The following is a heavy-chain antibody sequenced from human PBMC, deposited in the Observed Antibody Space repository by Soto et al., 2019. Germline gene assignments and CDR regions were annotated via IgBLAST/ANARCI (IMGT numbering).Heavy chain of an antibody. Sequence: EVQLVESGGKLVQPGWSLRLSCAASGFTFDDFAMHWVRQGPGKGLEWVSGISWDGGKVAYGNSVEGRFTISRDNAKNSLYLQMSSLRPEDTALYFCARDTGPNGYNYYYFGMDVWGQGTTVTVSS. CDR2: ISWDGGKV. V-gene: IGHV3-9*01. J-gene: IGHJ6*02. CDR1: GFTFDDFA. CDR3: ARDTGPNGYNYYYFGMDV. D-gene: IGHD5-18*01.